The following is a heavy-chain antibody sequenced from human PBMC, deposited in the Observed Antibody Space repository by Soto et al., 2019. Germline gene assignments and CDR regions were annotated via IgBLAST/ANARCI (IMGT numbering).Heavy chain of an antibody. CDR2: ISGSGGST. Sequence: GGSFRISCAASGFTFSSYAMSWVRQAPGKGLEWVSAISGSGGSTYYADSVKGRFTISRDNSKNTLYLQMNSLRAEDTAVYYCAKSLRYDFWRDLNWFDPWGQGTLVTVSS. D-gene: IGHD3-3*01. CDR1: GFTFSSYA. CDR3: AKSLRYDFWRDLNWFDP. J-gene: IGHJ5*02. V-gene: IGHV3-23*01.